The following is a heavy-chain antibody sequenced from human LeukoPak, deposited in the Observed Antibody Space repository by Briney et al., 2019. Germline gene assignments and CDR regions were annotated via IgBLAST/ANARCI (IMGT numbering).Heavy chain of an antibody. V-gene: IGHV4-34*01. CDR3: ARLYSSGWTGSQVDY. D-gene: IGHD6-19*01. J-gene: IGHJ4*02. CDR2: INHSGST. CDR1: GGSFSGYY. Sequence: SEILSLTCAVYGGSFSGYYWSWIRQPPGKGLEWIGEINHSGSTNYNPSLKSRVTMSVDTSKNQFSLKLSSVTAADTAVYYCARLYSSGWTGSQVDYWGQGTLVTVSS.